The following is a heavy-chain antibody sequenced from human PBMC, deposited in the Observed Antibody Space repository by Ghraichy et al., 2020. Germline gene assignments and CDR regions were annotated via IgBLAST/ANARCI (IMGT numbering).Heavy chain of an antibody. CDR1: GFSVSPHQ. V-gene: IGHV3-53*01. J-gene: IGHJ3*01. Sequence: GGSLRLSCAASGFSVSPHQINWVRQTPRRGLECVSLIQSDCNTHYAESVRGRFTVSRDNSKNTVYLQMKHVRAEDTAVYFCARGGAFDLWGQGTKVTVSS. CDR2: IQSDCNT. CDR3: ARGGAFDL. D-gene: IGHD3-10*01.